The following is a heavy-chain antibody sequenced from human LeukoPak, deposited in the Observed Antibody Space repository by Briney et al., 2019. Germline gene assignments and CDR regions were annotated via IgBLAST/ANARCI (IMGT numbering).Heavy chain of an antibody. CDR3: ARVLLWFGNHNWFDP. J-gene: IGHJ5*02. V-gene: IGHV1-18*01. Sequence: ASVKVSCKASGYTFTSYGISWVRQAPGQGLEWMGWISAYNGNTNYAQKLQGRVTMTTDTSTSTAYMELRSLRSDDTAVYYCARVLLWFGNHNWFDPWGQGTLVTVAS. D-gene: IGHD3-10*01. CDR2: ISAYNGNT. CDR1: GYTFTSYG.